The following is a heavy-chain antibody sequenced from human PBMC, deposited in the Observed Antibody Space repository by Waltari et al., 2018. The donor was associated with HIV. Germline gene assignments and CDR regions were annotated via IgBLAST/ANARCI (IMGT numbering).Heavy chain of an antibody. D-gene: IGHD2-15*01. CDR1: GFTFARSA. Sequence: EVQLLESGGGFVQPGGSLRLSCAASGFTFARSAMHWVRQAPGKVLEWVPDINWTGGNTYYADSVKGRFTISRDNSKNTLYLQMNSLRVEDTAVYYCAKEVAISGPSDYWGPGTLVTVSS. V-gene: IGHV3-23*01. J-gene: IGHJ4*02. CDR2: INWTGGNT. CDR3: AKEVAISGPSDY.